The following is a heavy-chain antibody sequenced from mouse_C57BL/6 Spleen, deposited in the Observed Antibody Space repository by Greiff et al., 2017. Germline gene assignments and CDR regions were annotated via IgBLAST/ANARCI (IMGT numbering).Heavy chain of an antibody. D-gene: IGHD2-5*01. CDR3: AGPYYSKFYAMDY. CDR2: IYPGDGDT. CDR1: GYAFSSYW. Sequence: VQLQQSGAELVKPGASVKISCKASGYAFSSYWMNWVKQRPGKGLEWIGQIYPGDGDTNYNGKFKGKATLTADKSSSTAYMQLSSLTSADSAVYCCAGPYYSKFYAMDYWGQGTSVTVSS. J-gene: IGHJ4*01. V-gene: IGHV1-80*01.